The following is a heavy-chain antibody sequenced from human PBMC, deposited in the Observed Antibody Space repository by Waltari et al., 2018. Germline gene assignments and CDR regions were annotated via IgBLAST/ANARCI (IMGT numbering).Heavy chain of an antibody. CDR3: ARDKYYGSGSFLYFDL. CDR2: IYHSGRT. J-gene: IGHJ2*01. D-gene: IGHD3-10*01. V-gene: IGHV4-4*02. Sequence: QVQLQESGPGLVKPSGTLSLTCAVSGGSISSSNWWSWVRQPPGKGLEWIGEIYHSGRTNATPSLMSRVTISGDKSKTQFSLKLSSVTAADTAVYYCARDKYYGSGSFLYFDLWGRGTLVTVSA. CDR1: GGSISSSNW.